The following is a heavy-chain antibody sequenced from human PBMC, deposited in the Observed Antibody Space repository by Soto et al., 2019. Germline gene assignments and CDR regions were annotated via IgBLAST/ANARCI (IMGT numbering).Heavy chain of an antibody. V-gene: IGHV4-59*01. J-gene: IGHJ3*02. Sequence: QVQLQESGPGLVKPSETLSLTCTVSGGSISSYYWSWIRQPPGKGLEWIGYIYYSGSTNYNPSLKRRVTISLDTSKNQFSLKLSSVTAADTAVYYCAREKDDYGDYVSGAFDIWGQGTMVTVSS. D-gene: IGHD4-17*01. CDR1: GGSISSYY. CDR3: AREKDDYGDYVSGAFDI. CDR2: IYYSGST.